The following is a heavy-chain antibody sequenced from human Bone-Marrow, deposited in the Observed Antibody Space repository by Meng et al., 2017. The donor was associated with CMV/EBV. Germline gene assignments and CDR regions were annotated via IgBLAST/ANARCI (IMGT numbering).Heavy chain of an antibody. D-gene: IGHD6-6*01. CDR2: FYYSGST. CDR1: GGSVSDDY. V-gene: IGHV4-59*02. J-gene: IGHJ4*02. Sequence: GSLRLSCTVSGGSVSDDYWSWIRQPPGKGLEWIGYFYYSGSTNYNPSLKSRVTISVDTSKNQFSLKLSSVTAADTAVYYCARDGIAYSSSSGFDYWGQGTLVTVSS. CDR3: ARDGIAYSSSSGFDY.